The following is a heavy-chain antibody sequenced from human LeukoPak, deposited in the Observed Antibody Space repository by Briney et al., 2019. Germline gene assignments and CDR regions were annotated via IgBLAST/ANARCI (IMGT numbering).Heavy chain of an antibody. Sequence: GGSLRLSCAASGFTFSSYAMHWVRQAPGKGLEWVAVISNDGSNKYYADSVKGRFTISRDNSKNTLYLQMNSLRAEDTAVYYCARDLEVGTTPYYYYGMDVWGQGTTVTVSS. CDR1: GFTFSSYA. J-gene: IGHJ6*02. CDR3: ARDLEVGTTPYYYYGMDV. D-gene: IGHD1-26*01. CDR2: ISNDGSNK. V-gene: IGHV3-30-3*01.